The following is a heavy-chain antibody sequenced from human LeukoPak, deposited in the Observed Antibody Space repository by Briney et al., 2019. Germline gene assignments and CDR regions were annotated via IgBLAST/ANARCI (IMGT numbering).Heavy chain of an antibody. CDR1: GFTFSDNY. D-gene: IGHD3-9*01. Sequence: GGSLRLSCAASGFTFSDNYMAWVRQAPGKGLEWLSYISGNGGVIQYADSVKGRFTISRDNAKNLLYLQMNSLRAEDTAVYYCAKDGNVLRYFDWLPSLPDYYYYMDVWGKGTTVTVSS. V-gene: IGHV3-11*04. J-gene: IGHJ6*03. CDR2: ISGNGGVI. CDR3: AKDGNVLRYFDWLPSLPDYYYYMDV.